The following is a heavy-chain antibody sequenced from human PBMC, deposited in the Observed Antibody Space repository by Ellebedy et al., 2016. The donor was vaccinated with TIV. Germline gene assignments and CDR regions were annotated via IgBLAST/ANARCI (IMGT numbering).Heavy chain of an antibody. V-gene: IGHV4-39*01. D-gene: IGHD3-16*01. Sequence: MPSETLSLTCTVSGGSITSGRYYWAWIRPPPGKGLEWVRNVYFIGSTNYNPSLKSRVTISVDTSKNQFSLKLTTVTAADTAVYYCVRHPTLGTLDYWGQGAQLTVSS. CDR1: GGSITSGRYY. CDR2: VYFIGST. CDR3: VRHPTLGTLDY. J-gene: IGHJ4*02.